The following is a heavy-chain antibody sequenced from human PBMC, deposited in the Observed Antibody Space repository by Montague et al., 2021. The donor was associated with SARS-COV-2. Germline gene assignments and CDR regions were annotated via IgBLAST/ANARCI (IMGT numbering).Heavy chain of an antibody. D-gene: IGHD6-13*01. V-gene: IGHV6-1*01. J-gene: IGHJ6*02. CDR3: ARDAYIGSTWPFSGYGMDV. CDR2: ANYRSKWHY. CDR1: GDSVSSSSAE. Sequence: CAISGDSVSSSSAEWNWMRQSPSRGLEWLGRANYRSKWHYDYAVSVKSRILIVPNTSENQFSLQLSSVTPEDTAVYYCARDAYIGSTWPFSGYGMDVWGQGTTVTVSS.